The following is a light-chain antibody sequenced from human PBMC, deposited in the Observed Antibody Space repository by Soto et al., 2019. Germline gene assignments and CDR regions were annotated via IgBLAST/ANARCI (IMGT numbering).Light chain of an antibody. J-gene: IGKJ1*01. CDR1: QSVGTT. V-gene: IGKV3-15*01. Sequence: EIVMTQSPATLSVSPGQRASLSCRASQSVGTTVAWYHQKPGQAPRLLVYGASTRATGIPARFSGSGAGTDFTLTITSLQSEDFGVYFCQQYKDWPTTFGQGTKVDI. CDR2: GAS. CDR3: QQYKDWPTT.